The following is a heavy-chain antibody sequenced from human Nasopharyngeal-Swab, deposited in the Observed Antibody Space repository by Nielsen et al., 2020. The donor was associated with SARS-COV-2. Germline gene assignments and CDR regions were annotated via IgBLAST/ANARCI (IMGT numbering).Heavy chain of an antibody. D-gene: IGHD2-8*01. Sequence: SETLSLTCTVSGDSVSSGSHYWSWIRQPPGKEVEWIGYIYNSGSTNYNPSLKSRVSISADTSKNQFSLKLSSVTAADTAVYYCARGHSRLLLMVYAIGGWFDPWGQGTLVTVSS. CDR1: GDSVSSGSHY. CDR3: ARGHSRLLLMVYAIGGWFDP. J-gene: IGHJ5*02. V-gene: IGHV4-61*01. CDR2: IYNSGST.